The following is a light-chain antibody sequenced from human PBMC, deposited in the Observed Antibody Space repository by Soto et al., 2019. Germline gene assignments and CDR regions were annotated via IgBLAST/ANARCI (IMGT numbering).Light chain of an antibody. J-gene: IGKJ2*01. V-gene: IGKV1-5*01. CDR2: DAS. CDR3: QQYNGWPPFT. CDR1: QNINNW. Sequence: DIQMTQSPSTLSASIGDRVTITCRASQNINNWIAWYQQKPGKAPKFLIYDASTLESGVPSRFSGSGFGTEFSLTISSLQPDDFALYYCQQYNGWPPFTFGQGTKLEIK.